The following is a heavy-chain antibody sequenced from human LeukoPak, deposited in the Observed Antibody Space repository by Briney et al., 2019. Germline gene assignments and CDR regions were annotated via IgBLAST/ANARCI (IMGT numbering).Heavy chain of an antibody. D-gene: IGHD1-26*01. CDR1: GFTFDDYA. CDR2: INWSSGSI. J-gene: IGHJ3*01. CDR3: AGGSGRYGFDV. V-gene: IGHV3-9*01. Sequence: GGSLRLSCAASGFTFDDYAMHWVRHAPGKGLEWVSGINWSSGSIGYADSVKGRFIISRDNAKNSLYLQMNSLRAEDTALYYCAGGSGRYGFDVWGQGTMVIVSS.